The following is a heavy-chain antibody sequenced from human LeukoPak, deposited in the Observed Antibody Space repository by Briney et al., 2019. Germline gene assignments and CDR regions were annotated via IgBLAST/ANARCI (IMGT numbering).Heavy chain of an antibody. CDR3: ARDGLATPPAGPDY. V-gene: IGHV3-30-3*01. CDR1: GFTFSSYW. J-gene: IGHJ4*02. Sequence: QTGGSLRLSCAASGFTFSSYWMSWVRQAPGKGLEWVAVISYDGSNKYYADSVKGRFTISRDNSKNTLYLQMNSLRAEDTAVYYCARDGLATPPAGPDYWGQGTLVTVSS. CDR2: ISYDGSNK. D-gene: IGHD5-12*01.